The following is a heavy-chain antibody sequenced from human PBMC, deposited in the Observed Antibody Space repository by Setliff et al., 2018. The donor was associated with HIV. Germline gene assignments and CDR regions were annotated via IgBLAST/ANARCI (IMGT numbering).Heavy chain of an antibody. CDR1: GGAISGSGYY. D-gene: IGHD6-19*01. Sequence: SETLSLTCSVSGGAISGSGYYWSWIRQPPGKALEWIGYIYYSGSVYYNPSLKSRLTISVDTSKNQFSVKLNSVTAADTAVYYCARSNSGWRQPFGPFDYWGQGTPVTVSS. J-gene: IGHJ4*02. V-gene: IGHV4-31*03. CDR2: IYYSGSV. CDR3: ARSNSGWRQPFGPFDY.